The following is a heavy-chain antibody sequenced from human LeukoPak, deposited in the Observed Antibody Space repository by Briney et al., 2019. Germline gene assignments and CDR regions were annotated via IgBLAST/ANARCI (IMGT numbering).Heavy chain of an antibody. V-gene: IGHV5-51*01. J-gene: IGHJ2*01. CDR2: IYPGDSDA. D-gene: IGHD4-23*01. CDR1: RYSFTNYW. CDR3: ARRVVNNRNWYFNL. Sequence: GESLKISCKGSRYSFTNYWIGWVRQMPGKGLKWMGIIYPGDSDARYSPSFQGQVTISADKSISTAYLQWSSLKASDTAMYYCARRVVNNRNWYFNLWGRGTLVTVSS.